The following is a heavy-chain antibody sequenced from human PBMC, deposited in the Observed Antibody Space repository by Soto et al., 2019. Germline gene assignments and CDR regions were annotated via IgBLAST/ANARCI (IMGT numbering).Heavy chain of an antibody. CDR2: ISGSGGST. Sequence: GGSLRLSCAASGFTFSSYAMSWVRQAPGKGLEWVSAISGSGGSTYYADSVKSRLTITKDTSKNQVVLTMTNMDPVDTATYYCARVFDFWSGYYPNKTNWFDPWGQGTLVTVSS. V-gene: IGHV3-23*01. CDR1: GFTFSSYA. D-gene: IGHD3-3*01. J-gene: IGHJ5*02. CDR3: ARVFDFWSGYYPNKTNWFDP.